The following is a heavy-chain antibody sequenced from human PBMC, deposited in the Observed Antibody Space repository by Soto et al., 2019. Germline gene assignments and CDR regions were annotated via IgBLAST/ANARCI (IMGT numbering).Heavy chain of an antibody. D-gene: IGHD4-17*01. CDR3: ARGQDDYGDSDVWFDP. V-gene: IGHV3-23*01. J-gene: IGHJ5*02. Sequence: EVQLLESGGGLVQPGGSLRLSCEASGFSFSSYGMSWVRQAPGKGLEWVSGISGGGDSTYYADSVKGRFTISRDKSKNTLDLQMNSLRAEDTAVYYCARGQDDYGDSDVWFDPWGQGTLVSVSS. CDR1: GFSFSSYG. CDR2: ISGGGDST.